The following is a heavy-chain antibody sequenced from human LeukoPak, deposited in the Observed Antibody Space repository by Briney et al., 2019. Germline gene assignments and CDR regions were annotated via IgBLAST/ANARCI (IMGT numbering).Heavy chain of an antibody. CDR1: EFTFRSYS. Sequence: GGSLRLSCAGSEFTFRSYSMHWVRQAPGKGLEWVSSISGSSSDIYYADSVKGRFTISRDNSKNSLYLQMNSLRAEDTAVYYCAKDGGDYGDYDDDFDYWGQGTLVTVSS. CDR3: AKDGGDYGDYDDDFDY. J-gene: IGHJ4*02. CDR2: ISGSSSDI. D-gene: IGHD4-17*01. V-gene: IGHV3-21*01.